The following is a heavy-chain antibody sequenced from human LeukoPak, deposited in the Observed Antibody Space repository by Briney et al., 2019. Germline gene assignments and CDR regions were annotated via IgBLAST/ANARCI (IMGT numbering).Heavy chain of an antibody. Sequence: GGSLRLSCAASGFTFSSYAMHWVRQAPGKGLEWVVVISYDGSNKYYADSVKGRFTISRDNSKNTLYLQMNSLRAEDTAVYYCARERAKYSSSWYFGYWGQGTLVTVSS. D-gene: IGHD6-13*01. V-gene: IGHV3-30*04. CDR2: ISYDGSNK. J-gene: IGHJ4*02. CDR1: GFTFSSYA. CDR3: ARERAKYSSSWYFGY.